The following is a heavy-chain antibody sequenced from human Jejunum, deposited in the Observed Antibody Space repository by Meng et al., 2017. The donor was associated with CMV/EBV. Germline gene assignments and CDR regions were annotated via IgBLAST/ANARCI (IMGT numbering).Heavy chain of an antibody. J-gene: IGHJ4*02. CDR3: AKDHHDFWSGYFDS. CDR2: IWYDGTQK. V-gene: IGHV3-30*02. CDR1: AFTFSNFG. D-gene: IGHD3-3*01. Sequence: QVQLVESGGGVVQLGGSLRLSWSASAFTFSNFGMHWVRQAPGKWLEWVAFIWYDGTQKYYADSVKGRFTISRDNSKNILFLQLNSLGTDDTAVYYCAKDHHDFWSGYFDSWGQGPLGTVSS.